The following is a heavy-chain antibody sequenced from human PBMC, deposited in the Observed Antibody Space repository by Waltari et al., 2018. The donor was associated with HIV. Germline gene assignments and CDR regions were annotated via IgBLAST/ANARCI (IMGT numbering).Heavy chain of an antibody. Sequence: VQLVQSGPEMRKLGASVRISCRASGFTFTNYVFSWVRQAPGQGLEWLGWISAYDGNSDVARNFKGRATLTTDTSTTTAFLDLRNLRSDDTAIYYCVRGGGTWLYDMYYFQGMDVWGQGTTVTVSS. CDR3: VRGGGTWLYDMYYFQGMDV. CDR2: ISAYDGNS. CDR1: GFTFTNYV. V-gene: IGHV1-18*01. D-gene: IGHD3-10*02. J-gene: IGHJ6*02.